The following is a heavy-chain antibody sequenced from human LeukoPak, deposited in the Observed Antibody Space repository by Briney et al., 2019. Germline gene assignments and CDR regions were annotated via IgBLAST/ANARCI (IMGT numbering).Heavy chain of an antibody. Sequence: ASVKVSCKASGYTFTGYYMHWVRQAPRQGLEWMGWINPNSGGTNYAQKFQGRVTMTRDTSISTAYMELSRLRSDDTAVYYCARASSGSYYLWDYWGQGTLVTVSS. D-gene: IGHD1-26*01. V-gene: IGHV1-2*02. CDR2: INPNSGGT. CDR1: GYTFTGYY. J-gene: IGHJ4*02. CDR3: ARASSGSYYLWDY.